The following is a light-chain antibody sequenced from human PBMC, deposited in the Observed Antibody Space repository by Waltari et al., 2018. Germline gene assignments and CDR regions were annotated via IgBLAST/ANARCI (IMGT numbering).Light chain of an antibody. Sequence: DIQMPQSPSSLSASVGDRVTITCRASQSISSYLIWYQQKPGKAPKLLIYAASSLQSGVPSRFSGSGSETDFTLTIGSLQPEDFATYYCQQSYSTPRTFGQGTKVEIK. CDR3: QQSYSTPRT. V-gene: IGKV1-39*01. CDR2: AAS. J-gene: IGKJ1*01. CDR1: QSISSY.